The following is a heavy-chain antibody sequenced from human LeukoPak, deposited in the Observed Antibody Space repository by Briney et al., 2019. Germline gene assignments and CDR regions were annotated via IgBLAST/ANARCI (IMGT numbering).Heavy chain of an antibody. CDR2: IYHSGST. CDR3: ARDRSYGDAQRTYYYYYGMDV. V-gene: IGHV4-4*02. J-gene: IGHJ6*02. CDR1: GGSISSSNW. D-gene: IGHD4-17*01. Sequence: SGTLSLTCAVSGGSISSSNWWSWVRQPPGKGLEWIGEIYHSGSTNYNPSLKSRVTISVDKSKNQFSLKLSSVTAADTAVYYCARDRSYGDAQRTYYYYYGMDVWGQGTTVTVSS.